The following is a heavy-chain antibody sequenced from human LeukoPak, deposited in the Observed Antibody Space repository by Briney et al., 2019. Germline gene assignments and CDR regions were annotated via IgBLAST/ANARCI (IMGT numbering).Heavy chain of an antibody. CDR3: LKVGAHSRAFDI. CDR1: GGSISSDF. V-gene: IGHV4-59*01. Sequence: SETLSLTCTVSGGSISSDFWSWIRWPPGKGLEWIGFINYSGTTYYNPSLKSRVTISVDSSKIQFSLNLRSVTAADTAMYYCLKVGAHSRAFDIWGQGTMVTVSS. J-gene: IGHJ3*02. D-gene: IGHD4/OR15-4a*01. CDR2: INYSGTT.